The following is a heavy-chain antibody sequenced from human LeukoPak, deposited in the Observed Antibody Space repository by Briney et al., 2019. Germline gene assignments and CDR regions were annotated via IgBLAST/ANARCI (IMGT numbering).Heavy chain of an antibody. Sequence: ASVKVSCKASGYTFTGYYMHWVRQAPGQGLEWMGWINPNSGGTNYAQKFQGRVTMTRDTSISTAYMELSRLRSDDPAVYYCAREGGYYYDSSGSEAPFDYWGQGTLVTVSS. V-gene: IGHV1-2*02. CDR2: INPNSGGT. CDR1: GYTFTGYY. D-gene: IGHD3-22*01. CDR3: AREGGYYYDSSGSEAPFDY. J-gene: IGHJ4*02.